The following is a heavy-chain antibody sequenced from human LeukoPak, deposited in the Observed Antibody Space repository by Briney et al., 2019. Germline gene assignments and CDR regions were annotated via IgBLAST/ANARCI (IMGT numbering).Heavy chain of an antibody. Sequence: GGSLRLSCAASGFTVSNNYMSWVRQAPGKGLGWVSAISGGGGSTYYADSVKGRFTISSDNSKNTLYLQMNSLRAEDTAVYYCAKDRREYYYDSSGDAFDIWGQGTLVTVSS. CDR3: AKDRREYYYDSSGDAFDI. J-gene: IGHJ3*02. V-gene: IGHV3-23*01. CDR1: GFTVSNNY. CDR2: ISGGGGST. D-gene: IGHD3-22*01.